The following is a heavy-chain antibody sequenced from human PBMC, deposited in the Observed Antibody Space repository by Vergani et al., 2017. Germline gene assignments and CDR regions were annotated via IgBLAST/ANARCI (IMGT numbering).Heavy chain of an antibody. D-gene: IGHD6-19*01. CDR1: GGSISSYY. Sequence: QVQLEESGPGLVKPSETLSLTCTVSGGSISSYYWSWFRQPPGKGLEWIGYIYYSGSTNYNPSRKSRVTRSVDTSKNQFSLKLSSVTAADTAVYYCAGRSGWYRATYFDYWGQGTLVTVSS. CDR3: AGRSGWYRATYFDY. J-gene: IGHJ4*02. V-gene: IGHV4-59*01. CDR2: IYYSGST.